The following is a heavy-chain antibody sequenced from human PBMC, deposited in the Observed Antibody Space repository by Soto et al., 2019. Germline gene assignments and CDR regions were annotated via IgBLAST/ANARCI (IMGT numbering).Heavy chain of an antibody. CDR2: ISGSGGST. Sequence: EVQLLESGGGLVQPGGSLRLSCAASGFTFSSYAMSWVRQAPGKGLEWVSAISGSGGSTYYADSVKGRFTISRDNSKDPMCLQMNSLRAEDTAVYYCAEAGVAARPRTSSWYFDLWGRGTLVTVSS. CDR3: AEAGVAARPRTSSWYFDL. CDR1: GFTFSSYA. J-gene: IGHJ2*01. D-gene: IGHD6-6*01. V-gene: IGHV3-23*01.